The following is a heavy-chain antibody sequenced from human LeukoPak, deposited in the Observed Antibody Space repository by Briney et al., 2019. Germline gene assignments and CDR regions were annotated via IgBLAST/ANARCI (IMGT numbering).Heavy chain of an antibody. CDR2: IIPIFGTA. Sequence: SVKVSCKASGGTFSSYAISWVRQAPGQGLEWMGGIIPIFGTANYAQKFQGRVTITADESTSTAYMELSSLRSEDTAVYYCARDTIVVPASGDAFDIWGQGTMVTVSS. D-gene: IGHD2-2*01. CDR1: GGTFSSYA. J-gene: IGHJ3*02. CDR3: ARDTIVVPASGDAFDI. V-gene: IGHV1-69*13.